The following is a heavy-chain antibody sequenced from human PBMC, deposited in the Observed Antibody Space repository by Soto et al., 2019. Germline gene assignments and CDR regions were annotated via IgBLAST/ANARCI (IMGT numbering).Heavy chain of an antibody. J-gene: IGHJ2*01. D-gene: IGHD6-13*01. CDR3: ARGPPYSSSWYWYLDL. CDR2: IWYDGSIK. V-gene: IGHV3-33*01. CDR1: GFTFNTYA. Sequence: QVQLVESGGGVVQPGRSLRLSCGASGFTFNTYAMHWVRQAPGKGLEWVAVIWYDGSIKYYADPVKGRFTISRDNSENTLYLLVNSLRADDTAVYYCARGPPYSSSWYWYLDLWGRGTLVTVSS.